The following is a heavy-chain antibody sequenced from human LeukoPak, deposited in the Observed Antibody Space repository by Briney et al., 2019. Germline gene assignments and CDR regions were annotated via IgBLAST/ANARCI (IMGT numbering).Heavy chain of an antibody. D-gene: IGHD4-23*01. J-gene: IGHJ4*02. Sequence: ASETLSLTCTVSGGSIESYYWSWIRQPPGKRLEWIGYIDNSGSANRNPSLKSRVTISVDTSKNQFSLKLSSVTAADTAVYYCARSRGYGGNARIDYWGQGTLVTVSS. CDR2: IDNSGSA. CDR1: GGSIESYY. V-gene: IGHV4-59*12. CDR3: ARSRGYGGNARIDY.